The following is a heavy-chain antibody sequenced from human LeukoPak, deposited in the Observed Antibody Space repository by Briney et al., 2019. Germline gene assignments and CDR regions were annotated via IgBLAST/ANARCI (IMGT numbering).Heavy chain of an antibody. J-gene: IGHJ3*02. CDR2: IYSGGST. CDR1: GFTVSSNY. D-gene: IGHD6-13*01. V-gene: IGHV3-66*04. CDR3: ARHSNIIAAAGNAFDI. Sequence: GGSLRLSCAASGFTVSSNYMSWVCQAPGKGLEWVSVIYSGGSTYYADSVKGRFTISRDNSKNTLYLQMNSLRAEGTAVYYCARHSNIIAAAGNAFDIWGQGTMVTVSS.